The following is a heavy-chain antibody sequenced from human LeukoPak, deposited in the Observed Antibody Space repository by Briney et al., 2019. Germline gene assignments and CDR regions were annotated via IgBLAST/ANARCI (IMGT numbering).Heavy chain of an antibody. Sequence: ASVKVSCKASGYTFTGYYMHWVRQAPRQGLEWMGWINPNSGGTNYAQKFQGRVTMTRDTSISTAYMELSRLRSDDTAVYYCARDGSSSTSCFDYWGQGTLVTVSS. V-gene: IGHV1-2*02. CDR1: GYTFTGYY. J-gene: IGHJ4*02. CDR2: INPNSGGT. D-gene: IGHD2-2*01. CDR3: ARDGSSSTSCFDY.